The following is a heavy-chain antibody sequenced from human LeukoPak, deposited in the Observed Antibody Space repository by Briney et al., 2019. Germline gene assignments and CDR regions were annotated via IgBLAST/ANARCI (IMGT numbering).Heavy chain of an antibody. J-gene: IGHJ5*02. D-gene: IGHD6-13*01. CDR1: GGSIISYY. CDR2: IYTSGST. V-gene: IGHV4-4*07. CDR3: ARDQTRSIAAAGRAFDP. Sequence: PSETLSLTCTVSGGSIISYYWSWIRQPAGKGLERIGRIYTSGSTNYNPSLKSRVTMSVDTSKNQFSLKLSSVTAADTAVYYCARDQTRSIAAAGRAFDPWGQGTLVTVSS.